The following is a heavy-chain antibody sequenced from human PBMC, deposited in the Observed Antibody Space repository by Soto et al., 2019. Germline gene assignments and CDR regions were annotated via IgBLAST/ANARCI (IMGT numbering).Heavy chain of an antibody. CDR1: GYTFTSYY. CDR2: INPSGGST. J-gene: IGHJ6*02. Sequence: ASVKVSCKASGYTFTSYYMHWVRQAPGQGLEWMGIINPSGGSTSYAQKFQGRVTMTRDTSTSTVYMELSSLRSEDTAVYYCARGGAEWLPADYYGMDVWGQGTTVTVS. D-gene: IGHD3-3*01. V-gene: IGHV1-46*01. CDR3: ARGGAEWLPADYYGMDV.